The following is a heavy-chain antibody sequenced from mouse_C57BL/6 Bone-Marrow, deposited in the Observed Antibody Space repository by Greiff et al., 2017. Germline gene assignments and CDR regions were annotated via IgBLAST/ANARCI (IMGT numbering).Heavy chain of an antibody. CDR1: GYTFTSYW. CDR2: IYPGSGST. Sequence: VQLQQPGAELVKPGASVKMSCKASGYTFTSYWITWVKQRPGQGLEWIGDIYPGSGSTNYNEKFKSKATLTVDTSSSTAYMQLSSLTSEDSAVYYCASYYYVSSSFDVWGTGTTVTVSS. J-gene: IGHJ1*03. D-gene: IGHD1-1*01. CDR3: ASYYYVSSSFDV. V-gene: IGHV1-55*01.